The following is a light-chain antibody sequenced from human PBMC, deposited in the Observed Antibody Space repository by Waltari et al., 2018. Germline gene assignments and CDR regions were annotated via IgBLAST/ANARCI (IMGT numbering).Light chain of an antibody. Sequence: QSALTQPASVSGSPGQSITISCPGTSSDVGSSNLLSWYQHHPGKAPKLLIYGGNKRPSGVSNRFSGSKSGNTASLTISGLQAEDEADYYCCSYAGASTVVFGGGTRVTVL. CDR2: GGN. V-gene: IGLV2-23*01. CDR1: SSDVGSSNL. CDR3: CSYAGASTVV. J-gene: IGLJ2*01.